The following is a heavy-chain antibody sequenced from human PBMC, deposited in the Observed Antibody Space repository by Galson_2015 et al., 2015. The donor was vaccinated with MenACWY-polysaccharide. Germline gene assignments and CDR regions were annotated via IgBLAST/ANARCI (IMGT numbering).Heavy chain of an antibody. Sequence: YLRLSYAASGFTFSNYWTSWARQAPGKGLEWGATLTEGGRDKFHLDSVKDRFTISRANAKDSLYLQMNSLRADDTAVYSCARGGNGAPDYWGQGTLVTVSS. CDR2: LTEGGRDK. V-gene: IGHV3-7*03. D-gene: IGHD3-10*01. CDR1: GFTFSNYW. J-gene: IGHJ4*02. CDR3: ARGGNGAPDY.